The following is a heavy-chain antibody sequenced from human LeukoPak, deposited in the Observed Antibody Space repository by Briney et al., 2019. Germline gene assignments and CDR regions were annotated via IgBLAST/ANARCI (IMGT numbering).Heavy chain of an antibody. CDR1: GYSFTSYW. J-gene: IGHJ4*02. CDR2: IYPDDSDT. Sequence: GESLKISCKDSGYSFTSYWIGWVRQMPGKGLEWMGIIYPDDSDTRYSPSFQGQVTISADKSISTAYLQWSSLKASDPALYYCARLARKYSSGWTPFDYWGQGTLVTVSS. D-gene: IGHD6-19*01. V-gene: IGHV5-51*01. CDR3: ARLARKYSSGWTPFDY.